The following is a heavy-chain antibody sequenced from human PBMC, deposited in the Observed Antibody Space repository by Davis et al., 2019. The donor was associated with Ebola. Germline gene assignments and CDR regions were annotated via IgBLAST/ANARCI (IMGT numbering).Heavy chain of an antibody. V-gene: IGHV3-7*01. Sequence: PGGSLRLSCAASGFIFNTYWMSWVRQAPGKGLEWVANIKQDGSEKYSVDSVKGRFTISRDNTKNSLYLQMNSLRAEDTAVYYCARLAGRFYQSFDFWGQGILVTVSS. CDR2: IKQDGSEK. CDR3: ARLAGRFYQSFDF. J-gene: IGHJ4*02. CDR1: GFIFNTYW. D-gene: IGHD3-10*01.